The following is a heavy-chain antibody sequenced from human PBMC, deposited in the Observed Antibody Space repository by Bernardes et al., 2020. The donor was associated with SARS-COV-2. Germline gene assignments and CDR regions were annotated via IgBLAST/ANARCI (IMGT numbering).Heavy chain of an antibody. CDR2: FDPEDGET. J-gene: IGHJ6*02. V-gene: IGHV1-24*01. CDR1: GYTLTELS. CDR3: ATGWTIFGVVTSYYYYYGMDV. D-gene: IGHD3-3*01. Sequence: SVKVSCKVSGYTLTELSMHWVRQAPGKGLEWMGGFDPEDGETIYAQKFQGRVTMTEDTSTDTAYMELSSLRSEDTAVYYCATGWTIFGVVTSYYYYYGMDVWGQGTTVTVSS.